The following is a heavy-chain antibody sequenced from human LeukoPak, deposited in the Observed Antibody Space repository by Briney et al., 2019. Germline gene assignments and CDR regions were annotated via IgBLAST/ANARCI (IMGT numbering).Heavy chain of an antibody. V-gene: IGHV3-30-3*01. Sequence: PGGSLRLSCAASGFTFSTYAMHWVRQAPGKGLEWVAVISYDGSNKYYADSVKGRFTISRDNSKNTLYLQMNSLRPEDTAVYYCARGPMIVVDAEHTFDYWGQGTLVTVPS. J-gene: IGHJ4*02. CDR1: GFTFSTYA. D-gene: IGHD3-22*01. CDR2: ISYDGSNK. CDR3: ARGPMIVVDAEHTFDY.